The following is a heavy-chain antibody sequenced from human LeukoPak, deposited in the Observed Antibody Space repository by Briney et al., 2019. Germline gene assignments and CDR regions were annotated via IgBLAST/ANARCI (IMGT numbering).Heavy chain of an antibody. Sequence: SETLSLTCTVSGGSISSYYWSWIRQPAGKGPEWIGRIYTSGSTNYNPSLKSRVTMSVDTSKNQFSLKLSSVTAADTAVYYCARDDHYDFWSGYDTFNWFDPWGQGTLVTVSS. V-gene: IGHV4-4*07. CDR1: GGSISSYY. J-gene: IGHJ5*02. CDR2: IYTSGST. D-gene: IGHD3-3*01. CDR3: ARDDHYDFWSGYDTFNWFDP.